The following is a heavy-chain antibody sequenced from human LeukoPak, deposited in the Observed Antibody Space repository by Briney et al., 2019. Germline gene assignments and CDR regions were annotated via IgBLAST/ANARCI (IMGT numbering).Heavy chain of an antibody. V-gene: IGHV3-30*01. J-gene: IGHJ5*02. CDR3: ARSTGPGIAAAGHNWFDP. Sequence: GGSLRLSCAASGFTFSSYAMHWVRQAPGKGLEWVAVISYDGSNKYYADSVKGRFTISRDNSKNTLYLQMNSLRAEDTAVYYCARSTGPGIAAAGHNWFDPWGQGTLVTVSS. CDR2: ISYDGSNK. CDR1: GFTFSSYA. D-gene: IGHD6-13*01.